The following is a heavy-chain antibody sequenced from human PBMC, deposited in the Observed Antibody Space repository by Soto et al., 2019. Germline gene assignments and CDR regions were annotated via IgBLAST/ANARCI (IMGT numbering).Heavy chain of an antibody. CDR2: MHYTGFS. D-gene: IGHD6-13*01. Sequence: SDSLYLTCSFSGASVYSNYLTWFRQSPEKGLEWIGYMHYTGFSHYNPSLKSRLTISVDKSKNQFTLQLTSVTVADTAVYYCATSFGSAWYTYWGQGTQVTVSS. CDR3: ATSFGSAWYTY. CDR1: GASVYSNY. J-gene: IGHJ4*02. V-gene: IGHV4-59*02.